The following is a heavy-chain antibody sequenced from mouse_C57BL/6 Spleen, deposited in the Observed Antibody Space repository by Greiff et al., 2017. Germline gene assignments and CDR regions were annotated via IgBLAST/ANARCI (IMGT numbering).Heavy chain of an antibody. V-gene: IGHV5-6*02. Sequence: DVKLVESGGDLVKPGGSLKLSCAASGFTFSSYGMSWVRQTPDKRLEWVATISSGGSYTYYPDSVKGRFTISRDNAKNTLYLQMSSLKSEDTAMYYCASTAQATRAWFAYWGQGTLVTVSA. J-gene: IGHJ3*01. CDR1: GFTFSSYG. D-gene: IGHD3-2*02. CDR3: ASTAQATRAWFAY. CDR2: ISSGGSYT.